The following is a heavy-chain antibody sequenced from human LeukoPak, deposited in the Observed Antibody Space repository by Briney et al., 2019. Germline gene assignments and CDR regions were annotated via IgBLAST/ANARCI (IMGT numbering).Heavy chain of an antibody. D-gene: IGHD3-10*01. J-gene: IGHJ4*02. Sequence: SETLSLTCTVSGGSISSSNYYWGWIRQPPGKGLEWIGNIYYSGSTYYNPSLKSRVSMSVDTSKNQFSLKLSSVTAADTAVYYCARTRYYYNSRSYGAPYYFDYWGQGTLVTVSS. CDR2: IYYSGST. CDR3: ARTRYYYNSRSYGAPYYFDY. CDR1: GGSISSSNYY. V-gene: IGHV4-39*01.